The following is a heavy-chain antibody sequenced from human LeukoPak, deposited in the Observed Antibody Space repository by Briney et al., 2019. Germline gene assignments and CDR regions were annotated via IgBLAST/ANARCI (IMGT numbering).Heavy chain of an antibody. Sequence: GGSLRLSCAASGFTFSSYWMSWVRQAPGKGLEWVANIKQDGSEKYYVDSVKGRFTISRDNAKNSLYLQMNSLRAEDTAVYYCATADGDYFLDYWGQGTLVTVSS. CDR2: IKQDGSEK. J-gene: IGHJ4*02. D-gene: IGHD4-17*01. V-gene: IGHV3-7*01. CDR1: GFTFSSYW. CDR3: ATADGDYFLDY.